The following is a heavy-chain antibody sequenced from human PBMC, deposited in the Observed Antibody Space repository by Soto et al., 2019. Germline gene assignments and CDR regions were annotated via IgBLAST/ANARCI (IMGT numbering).Heavy chain of an antibody. V-gene: IGHV4-59*01. J-gene: IGHJ3*02. Sequence: SETLSLTCTVSGGSISSYYWSWIRQPPGKGLEWIGYIYYSGSTNYNPSLKSRVTISVDTSKNQFSLKLSSVTAADTAVYYCARETGYYDSSGFIDIRAQRTTVTVSS. CDR2: IYYSGST. CDR1: GGSISSYY. CDR3: ARETGYYDSSGFIDI. D-gene: IGHD3-22*01.